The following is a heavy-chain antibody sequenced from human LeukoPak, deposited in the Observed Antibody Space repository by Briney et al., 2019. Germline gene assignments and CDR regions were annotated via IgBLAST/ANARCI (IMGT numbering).Heavy chain of an antibody. J-gene: IGHJ4*02. CDR3: TKLKGWYGEGFFDY. D-gene: IGHD6-19*01. CDR1: GFTVSSNY. V-gene: IGHV3-53*01. CDR2: LYSGGAT. Sequence: GGSLRLSCAASGFTVSSNYMSWVRQPAGEGLEWVSGLYSGGATFYADSVKGRFTISRDTSKNTLYLQMNDLRAADTAVYYCTKLKGWYGEGFFDYWGQGTLVTVSS.